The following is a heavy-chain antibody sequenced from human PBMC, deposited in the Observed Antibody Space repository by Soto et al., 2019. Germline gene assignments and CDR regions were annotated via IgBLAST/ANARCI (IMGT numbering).Heavy chain of an antibody. CDR3: AGSSPADSLIFDS. D-gene: IGHD2-2*01. V-gene: IGHV6-1*01. Sequence: SQTLSLTCVISGDSVSSNSAAWNWIRQSPSRGLEWLGRTYYRSKWFDDYAPSMKSRITINADTSKNQFSLHLDSVTPEDTAVYSCAGSSPADSLIFDSWGQGSLVTVSS. J-gene: IGHJ4*02. CDR2: TYYRSKWFD. CDR1: GDSVSSNSAA.